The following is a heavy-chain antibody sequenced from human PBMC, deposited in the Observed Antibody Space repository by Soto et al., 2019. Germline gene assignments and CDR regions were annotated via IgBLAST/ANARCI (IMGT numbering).Heavy chain of an antibody. CDR1: GFTFSSYS. CDR3: ARDRRVAVAGIGSFDY. J-gene: IGHJ4*02. CDR2: ISSSSSYI. D-gene: IGHD6-19*01. Sequence: EVQLVESGGGLVKPGGSLRLSCAASGFTFSSYSMNWVRQAPGKGLEWVSSISSSSSYIYYADSVKGRFTISRDNAKNSLYLQMNSLRAEDTAVYYCARDRRVAVAGIGSFDYWGPGTLVTVSS. V-gene: IGHV3-21*01.